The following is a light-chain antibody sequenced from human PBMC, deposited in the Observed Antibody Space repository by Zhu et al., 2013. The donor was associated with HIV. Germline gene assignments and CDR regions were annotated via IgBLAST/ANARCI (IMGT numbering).Light chain of an antibody. Sequence: DVVMVQSPLSLPVTPGEPASISCRSSQSLLRSNGKTYFYWYLQKSGQSPQLLIYEVSRRFSGVADRFSGSGSGTDFTLKISRVEAEDVGVYYCMQGIHLPPTFGGGTKVEIK. CDR1: QSLLRSNGKTY. CDR3: MQGIHLPPT. CDR2: EVS. V-gene: IGKV2-29*03. J-gene: IGKJ4*01.